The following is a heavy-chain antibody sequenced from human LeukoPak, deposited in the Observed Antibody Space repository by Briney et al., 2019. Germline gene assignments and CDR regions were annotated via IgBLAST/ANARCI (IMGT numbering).Heavy chain of an antibody. CDR3: AKTYCSSTSCYVMGFDY. D-gene: IGHD2-2*01. CDR1: GFTFSSYG. CDR2: ISGSGGST. V-gene: IGHV3-23*01. Sequence: PGGTLRLSCAASGFTFSSYGMSWVRQAPGKGLEWVSAISGSGGSTYYADSVKGRFTISRDNSKNTLYLQMNSLRAEDTAVYYCAKTYCSSTSCYVMGFDYWGQGTLVTVSS. J-gene: IGHJ4*02.